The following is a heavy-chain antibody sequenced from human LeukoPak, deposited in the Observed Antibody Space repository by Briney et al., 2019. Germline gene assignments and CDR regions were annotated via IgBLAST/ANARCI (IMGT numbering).Heavy chain of an antibody. V-gene: IGHV4-61*01. CDR3: ARERGSSGWTGGFDY. J-gene: IGHJ4*02. Sequence: SETLSLTCTVSGGSISSSSYYWSWIRQPPGKGLEWIGYIYYSGSTNYNPSLKSRVTISVDTSKNQFSLKLSSVTAADTAVYYCARERGSSGWTGGFDYWGQGTLVTVSS. CDR1: GGSISSSSYY. CDR2: IYYSGST. D-gene: IGHD6-19*01.